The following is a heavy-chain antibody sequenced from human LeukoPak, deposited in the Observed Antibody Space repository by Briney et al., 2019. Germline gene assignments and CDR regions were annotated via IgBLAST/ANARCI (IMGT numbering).Heavy chain of an antibody. CDR1: GGSISSSSYY. CDR3: ARGRYSSSPDY. J-gene: IGHJ4*02. V-gene: IGHV4-61*01. Sequence: SETLSLTCTVSGGSISSSSYYRSWIRQPPGKGLEWIGYIYYSGSTNYNPSLKSRVTISVDTSKNQFSLKLSSVTAADTAVYYCARGRYSSSPDYWGQGTLVTVSS. CDR2: IYYSGST. D-gene: IGHD6-6*01.